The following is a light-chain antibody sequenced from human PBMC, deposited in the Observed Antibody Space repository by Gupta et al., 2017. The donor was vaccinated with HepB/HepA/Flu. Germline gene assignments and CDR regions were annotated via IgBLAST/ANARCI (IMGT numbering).Light chain of an antibody. V-gene: IGKV1-39*01. CDR3: QQSDITPLT. Sequence: DIRMTQSPSSLSAFVGDRVTITCRASQTIDTYLSWYQQKPGRAPKLLVFSASNLQTGVPSRFSASGSRTDFSLTISSLQPEDFTTYYCQQSDITPLTFGGGTKVEI. CDR1: QTIDTY. CDR2: SAS. J-gene: IGKJ4*01.